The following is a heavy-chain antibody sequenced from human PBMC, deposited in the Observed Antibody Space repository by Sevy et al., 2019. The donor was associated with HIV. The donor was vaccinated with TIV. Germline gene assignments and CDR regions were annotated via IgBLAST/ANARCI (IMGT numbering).Heavy chain of an antibody. CDR1: GFTFSTYA. CDR2: ITGSGGST. J-gene: IGHJ4*02. V-gene: IGHV3-23*01. D-gene: IGHD3-10*01. Sequence: GGSLRLSCTASGFTFSTYAMSWVRQAPGKGLEWVSAITGSGGSTYYADSVTGRFTISRDNSKNTLYLQMNSLRAEDTAVYYCAKDLGEGLDITVIQGPSDYWGQGTLLTVSS. CDR3: AKDLGEGLDITVIQGPSDY.